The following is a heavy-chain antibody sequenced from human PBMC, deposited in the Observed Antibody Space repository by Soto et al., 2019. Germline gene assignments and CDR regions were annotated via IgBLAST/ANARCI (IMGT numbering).Heavy chain of an antibody. CDR1: GGSISSYY. CDR3: ARVPVVAARPSSRFDP. D-gene: IGHD6-6*01. Sequence: SETLSLTCTVSGGSISSYYWSWIRQPPGKGLEWIGYIYYSGSTNYNPSLKSRVTISVDTSKNQFSLKLSSVTAADTAVYYCARVPVVAARPSSRFDPWGQGTLVTVSS. CDR2: IYYSGST. V-gene: IGHV4-59*01. J-gene: IGHJ5*02.